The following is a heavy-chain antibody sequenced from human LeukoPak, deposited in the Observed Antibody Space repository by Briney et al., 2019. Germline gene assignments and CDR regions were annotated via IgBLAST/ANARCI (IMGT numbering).Heavy chain of an antibody. V-gene: IGHV4-31*03. CDR1: GGPISIGGYY. D-gene: IGHD2-2*02. CDR2: IYYSGSN. J-gene: IGHJ2*01. CDR3: AGSIPGPLNNWYFDL. Sequence: SHTLSLTCTLSGGPISIGGYYWRWIRQHPGEGLVWIGYIYYSGSNYYNPSLKSRGTISVDTSKIQFSLSLSYVTAADTAVYYCAGSIPGPLNNWYFDLWGSGPLVTVSS.